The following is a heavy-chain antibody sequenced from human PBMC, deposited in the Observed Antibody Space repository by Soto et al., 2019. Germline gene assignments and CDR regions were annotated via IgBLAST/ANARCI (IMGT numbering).Heavy chain of an antibody. V-gene: IGHV1-18*01. J-gene: IGHJ6*02. CDR3: ARVYYDFWIVYYKQPTYTDGMPV. Sequence: ASVKVSCKASGYTFTSYGISWVRQAPGQGLEWMGWISAYNGNTNYAQKLQGRVTMTTDTSTSTAYMELRSLRSDDTAVYYCARVYYDFWIVYYKQPTYTDGMPVGGQGPTDPGS. D-gene: IGHD3-3*01. CDR2: ISAYNGNT. CDR1: GYTFTSYG.